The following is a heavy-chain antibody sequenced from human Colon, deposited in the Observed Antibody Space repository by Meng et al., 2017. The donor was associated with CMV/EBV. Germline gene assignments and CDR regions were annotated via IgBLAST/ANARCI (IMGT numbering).Heavy chain of an antibody. CDR3: ARGPSSTIQGFPY. V-gene: IGHV1-2*02. J-gene: IGHJ4*02. D-gene: IGHD2-15*01. CDR1: GYTFTGYY. CDR2: NNPNTGDT. Sequence: GESLKVSCKASGYTFTGYYMHWVRQAPGQGLEWMGYNNPNTGDTHYAQKFQGRVTMARDTSISTAYMQLTSVISDDTAMYYCARGPSSTIQGFPYWGQGTLVTVSS.